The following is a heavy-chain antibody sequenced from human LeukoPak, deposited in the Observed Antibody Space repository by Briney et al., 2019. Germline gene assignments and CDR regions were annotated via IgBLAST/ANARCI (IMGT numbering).Heavy chain of an antibody. CDR1: GFTFDDYA. CDR3: AKDYCSGGSCYRDY. CDR2: ISGDGGST. D-gene: IGHD2-15*01. J-gene: IGHJ4*02. Sequence: GGSLRLSCAASGFTFDDYAMHWVRQAPGKGLEWVSLISGDGGSTYYADSVKGRFTISRDNIKNSLYLQMNSLRPEDTALYYCAKDYCSGGSCYRDYWGQGTLVTVSS. V-gene: IGHV3-43*02.